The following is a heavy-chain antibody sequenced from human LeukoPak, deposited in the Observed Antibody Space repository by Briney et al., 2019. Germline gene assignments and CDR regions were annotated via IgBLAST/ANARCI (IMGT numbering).Heavy chain of an antibody. J-gene: IGHJ4*02. CDR3: VRGDRYFFDF. Sequence: LSLTCAVYGGSFSGYYWSWIRQPPGRGLEWVSYIGNTGRTIYYADSVQGRFTISRDNAKNSLYLQMNSLRAEDTAIYYCVRGDRYFFDFWGQGTLVTVSS. D-gene: IGHD1-14*01. CDR2: IGNTGRTI. CDR1: GGSFSGYY. V-gene: IGHV3-11*04.